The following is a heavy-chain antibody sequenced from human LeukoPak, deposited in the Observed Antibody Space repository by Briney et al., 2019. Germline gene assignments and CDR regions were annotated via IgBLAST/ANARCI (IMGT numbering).Heavy chain of an antibody. D-gene: IGHD3/OR15-3a*01. CDR2: ISNDGKNK. CDR1: GVIFSDFA. J-gene: IGHJ6*02. Sequence: GGSLRLSCVVSGVIFSDFAMHWVRQAPGKGLEWLSTISNDGKNKYYAGSVRGRFTISRDNSKNTLFLQIDSLRTEDTAVYYCVPLGGLGYYQYGMDVWGRGTTVTVSS. CDR3: VPLGGLGYYQYGMDV. V-gene: IGHV3-30*04.